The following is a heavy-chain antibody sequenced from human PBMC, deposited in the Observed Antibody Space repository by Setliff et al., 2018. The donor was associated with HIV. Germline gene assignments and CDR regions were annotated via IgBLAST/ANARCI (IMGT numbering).Heavy chain of an antibody. D-gene: IGHD2-21*02. V-gene: IGHV4-38-2*01. CDR1: GYSIRSGYY. CDR3: ARGQGCGGGCHYAFEM. Sequence: SETLSLTCAVSGYSIRSGYYGGWIRQSPGKGLEWIGTMFRTGTSYYNPSPTSRVTISQDTSKNQFSLNLNSVTAADTAVYYCARGQGCGGGCHYAFEMWGQGTMVTVSS. J-gene: IGHJ3*02. CDR2: MFRTGTS.